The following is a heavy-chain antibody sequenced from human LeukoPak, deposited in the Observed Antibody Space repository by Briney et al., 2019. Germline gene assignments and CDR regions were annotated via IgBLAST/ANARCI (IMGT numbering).Heavy chain of an antibody. J-gene: IGHJ4*02. CDR2: ISSSSYI. CDR3: ARDLQPAIYDSSGYYSKTDY. D-gene: IGHD3-22*01. Sequence: GGSLRLSCAASGFTFSSYSMNWVRQAPGKGLEWVSSISSSSYIYYADSVKGRFTISRDNAKNSLCLPMNSLRAEDTAVYYCARDLQPAIYDSSGYYSKTDYWGQGTLVTVSS. CDR1: GFTFSSYS. V-gene: IGHV3-21*01.